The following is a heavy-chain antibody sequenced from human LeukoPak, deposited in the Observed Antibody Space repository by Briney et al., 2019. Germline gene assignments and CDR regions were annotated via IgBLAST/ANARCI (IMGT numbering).Heavy chain of an antibody. V-gene: IGHV4-30-2*01. CDR1: GGSISSGGYS. CDR3: ARTDGKQLPPRF. D-gene: IGHD5-18*01. J-gene: IGHJ4*02. CDR2: IYHSGST. Sequence: SQTLSLTCAVSGGSISSGGYSWSWIRQPPGKGLEWIGYIYHSGSTYYNPSLKSRVTISVDRSKNQFSLKLSSVTAADTAVYFCARTDGKQLPPRFWGQGTLVTVSS.